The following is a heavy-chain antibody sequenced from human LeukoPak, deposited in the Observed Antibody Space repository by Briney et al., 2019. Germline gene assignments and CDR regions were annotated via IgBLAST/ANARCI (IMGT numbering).Heavy chain of an antibody. D-gene: IGHD2-2*01. Sequence: GGSLRLSCAASGFTFSVYGMHWVRQAPGKGLEWVALLSGDETYIDYTDSVKGRFTISRDTSKNTLFLQVNSLRAEDTAVYYCAKSGPYCSSTSCNYFDYWGQGTLVTVSS. CDR1: GFTFSVYG. CDR3: AKSGPYCSSTSCNYFDY. J-gene: IGHJ4*02. V-gene: IGHV3-30*18. CDR2: LSGDETYI.